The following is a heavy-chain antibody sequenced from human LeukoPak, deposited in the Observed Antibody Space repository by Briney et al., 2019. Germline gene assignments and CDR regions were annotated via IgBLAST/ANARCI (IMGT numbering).Heavy chain of an antibody. CDR1: GFTFSSYA. CDR3: AKGESEYSSSRGDY. Sequence: PGGSLRLSCAASGFTFSSYAMSWVRQAPGKGLEWVSAISGSGGSTYHADSVKGRFIISRDNSKNTLYLQMNSLRAEDTAVYYCAKGESEYSSSRGDYWGQGTLVTVSS. CDR2: ISGSGGST. V-gene: IGHV3-23*01. J-gene: IGHJ4*02. D-gene: IGHD6-6*01.